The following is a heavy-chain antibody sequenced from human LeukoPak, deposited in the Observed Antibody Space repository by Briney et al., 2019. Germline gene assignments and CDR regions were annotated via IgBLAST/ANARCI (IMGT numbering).Heavy chain of an antibody. J-gene: IGHJ4*02. D-gene: IGHD2-2*01. CDR3: AREASTVDY. CDR1: GFTFSSYE. CDR2: ISSSGSTI. Sequence: GSLRLSCAASGFTFSSYEMNWVRQAPGKGLEWVSYISSSGSTIYYADSVKGRFTISRDNAKNSLYLQMNSLRAEDTAVYYCAREASTVDYWGQGTLVTVSS. V-gene: IGHV3-48*03.